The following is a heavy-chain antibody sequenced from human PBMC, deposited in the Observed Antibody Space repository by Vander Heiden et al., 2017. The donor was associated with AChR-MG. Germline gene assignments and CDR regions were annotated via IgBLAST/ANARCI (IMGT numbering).Heavy chain of an antibody. Sequence: QVQLVQSETEVRKPGASVNLSCKASGYTFANYAIHWVRQAPGQRLEWMGWFNPGNGNTKYGQRFQDRVTIRGDTSASTAYMELTSLRSEDAGVYYCAKGGQWLAYYYYGMDVWGPGTKGTVS. D-gene: IGHD6-19*01. J-gene: IGHJ6*02. V-gene: IGHV1-3*01. CDR3: AKGGQWLAYYYYGMDV. CDR2: FNPGNGNT. CDR1: GYTFANYA.